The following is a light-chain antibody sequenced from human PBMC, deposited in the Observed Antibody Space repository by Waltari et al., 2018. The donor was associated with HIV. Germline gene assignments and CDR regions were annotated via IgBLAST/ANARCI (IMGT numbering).Light chain of an antibody. J-gene: IGKJ1*01. CDR3: QEYGRSLTWT. CDR2: GAS. Sequence: ELVLTQSPGTLSLSPGERATLSCRASQSISSNYLAWYQHKPGQAPRLLVYGASRGASDIPDRFSGSGSGTDFILTIRRLVPEDSAVYYCQEYGRSLTWTFGQGTKVEIK. V-gene: IGKV3-20*01. CDR1: QSISSNY.